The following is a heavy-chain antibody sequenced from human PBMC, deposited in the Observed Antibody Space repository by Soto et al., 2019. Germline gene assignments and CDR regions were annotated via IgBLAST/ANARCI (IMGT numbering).Heavy chain of an antibody. CDR3: SRTIGITGTTWFDA. CDR2: IRRRPDGGTP. J-gene: IGHJ5*02. D-gene: IGHD1-7*01. CDR1: GFTFGDYS. Sequence: EVQVVESGGGLVQPGRSLRLSCKASGFTFGDYSMSWFRQAPGKGLEWVGFIRRRPDGGTPEYAASVKGRFSISKDDSNTIAYLQMNSLKTEDTAVYYCSRTIGITGTTWFDAWGQGTQVTVSS. V-gene: IGHV3-49*03.